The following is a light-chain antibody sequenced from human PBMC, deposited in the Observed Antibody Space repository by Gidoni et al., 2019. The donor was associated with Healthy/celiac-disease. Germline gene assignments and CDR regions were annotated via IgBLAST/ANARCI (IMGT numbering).Light chain of an antibody. CDR1: KSISSW. CDR2: TAS. V-gene: IGKV1-5*03. J-gene: IGKJ2*01. Sequence: DIQMTQSPSTLSASVGDRVTITCRASKSISSWLAWYQQKPGQAPKLLIYTASSLESGVPSRVSGSGSGTEFTLSIIRLQADDFATYYRQQYNSHSTFGQGTKLEIK. CDR3: QQYNSHST.